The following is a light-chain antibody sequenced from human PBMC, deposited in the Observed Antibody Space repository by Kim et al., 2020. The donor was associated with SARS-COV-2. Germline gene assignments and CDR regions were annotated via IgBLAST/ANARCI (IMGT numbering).Light chain of an antibody. Sequence: SSELTQDPAVSVALGQTVRITCQGDSLRSYYANWYQQKPGQAPVLVIYGKNNRPSGIPDRFSGSSSGNTASLTITVPQAEDEADYYCNSRDSSGNLLRVFGGGTQLTVL. J-gene: IGLJ3*02. CDR2: GKN. CDR3: NSRDSSGNLLRV. CDR1: SLRSYY. V-gene: IGLV3-19*01.